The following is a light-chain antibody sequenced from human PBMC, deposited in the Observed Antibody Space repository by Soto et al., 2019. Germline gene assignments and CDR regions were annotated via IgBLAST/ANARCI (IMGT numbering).Light chain of an antibody. V-gene: IGLV2-14*01. CDR1: TSDVGGYNY. CDR3: SSYTSSSTSYV. Sequence: QSVLTQPASVSGSPGQSITISCTGTTSDVGGYNYVSWYQQHPGKAPKLMIYDVSNRPSGVSNRFSGSKSGNTASLTISGLQAEDEADYHCSSYTSSSTSYVFGPGTKVTVL. J-gene: IGLJ1*01. CDR2: DVS.